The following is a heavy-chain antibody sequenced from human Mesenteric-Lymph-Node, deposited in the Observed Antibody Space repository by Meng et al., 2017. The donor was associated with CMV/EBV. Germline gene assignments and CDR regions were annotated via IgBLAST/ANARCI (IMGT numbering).Heavy chain of an antibody. CDR2: SRHKAHGYTT. J-gene: IGHJ5*02. D-gene: IGHD1-26*01. V-gene: IGHV3-72*01. Sequence: GESLKISCAVSGFPFSDYYMDWVRQAPEKGLEWIGRSRHKAHGYTTEYAASVKGRFTVSRDESKNSLYLQMNSLETEDTAVYYCGGSYYHWGQGTLVTVSS. CDR3: GGSYYH. CDR1: GFPFSDYY.